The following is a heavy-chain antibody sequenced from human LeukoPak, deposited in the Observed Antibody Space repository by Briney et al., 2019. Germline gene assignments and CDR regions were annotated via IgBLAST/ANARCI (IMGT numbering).Heavy chain of an antibody. CDR1: GFTFSGYA. J-gene: IGHJ6*02. D-gene: IGHD3-10*01. CDR3: AKGVRGSGSYSTNDYGMDG. CDR2: ISRGGGST. V-gene: IGHV3-23*01. Sequence: GGSLRLSCAASGFTFSGYAMSWVRQAPGKGLAWVSDISRGGGSTYYADSVKGRFTISRDNSKNTVYLQMSRLRAEDTAVYYCAKGVRGSGSYSTNDYGMDGWGQWTTVTVSS.